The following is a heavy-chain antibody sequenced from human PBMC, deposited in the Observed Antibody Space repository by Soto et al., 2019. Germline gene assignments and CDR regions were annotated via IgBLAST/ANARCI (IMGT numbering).Heavy chain of an antibody. CDR3: AKRGVDTFGLSY. CDR1: GFTFSTFW. J-gene: IGHJ4*01. D-gene: IGHD3-10*01. Sequence: EVQLMESGGGLVQPGGSLRLSCAVSGFTFSTFWMHWVRQAPGEGLVWVSRINTDGSSTSYADSVKGRFTISRDNAKNTLYLQMNSLRVEDTAMYYCAKRGVDTFGLSYWGHGTLVTVSS. V-gene: IGHV3-74*01. CDR2: INTDGSST.